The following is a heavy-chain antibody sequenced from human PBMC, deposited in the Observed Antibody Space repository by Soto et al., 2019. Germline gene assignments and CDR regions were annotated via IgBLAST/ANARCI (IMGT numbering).Heavy chain of an antibody. Sequence: EEQLVESGGGLVQPGGSLRLSCAASGFTFSVYNMNWVRQAPGKGLEWVSYISTMSRTIYYADVVKGRFTVSRDNAKNSLYLQLNSLRDEDTAVYYCVRDQENDWYVGGFDLWGQGTLVTVSS. CDR3: VRDQENDWYVGGFDL. CDR2: ISTMSRTI. V-gene: IGHV3-48*02. J-gene: IGHJ3*01. D-gene: IGHD3-9*01. CDR1: GFTFSVYN.